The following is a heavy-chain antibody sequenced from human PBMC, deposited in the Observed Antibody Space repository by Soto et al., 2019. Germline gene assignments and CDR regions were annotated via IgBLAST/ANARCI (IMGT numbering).Heavy chain of an antibody. J-gene: IGHJ4*02. CDR3: ARDRRGSGYDPPDY. CDR2: ISYDGSNK. CDR1: GFTFSSYA. D-gene: IGHD5-12*01. V-gene: IGHV3-30-3*01. Sequence: GGSLRLSCAASGFTFSSYAMHWVRQAPGKGLEWVAVISYDGSNKYYADSVKGRFTISRDNSKNTLYLQMNSLRAEDTAVYYCARDRRGSGYDPPDYSGQGTLVTVST.